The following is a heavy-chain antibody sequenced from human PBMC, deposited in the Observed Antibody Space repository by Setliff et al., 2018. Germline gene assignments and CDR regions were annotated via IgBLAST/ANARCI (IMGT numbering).Heavy chain of an antibody. V-gene: IGHV4-4*07. D-gene: IGHD3-10*01. CDR1: GDSISNYY. J-gene: IGHJ4*02. Sequence: PSETLSLTCTVSGDSISNYYWNWIRQPAGKGLERIGRIYVTKSTKYNPSLKSRVTLSIDTSKNQFSLKLSSVTAADAALYYCAASRAYTGAVEEWFLPKTFDFWGQGSPVTVSS. CDR3: AASRAYTGAVEEWFLPKTFDF. CDR2: IYVTKST.